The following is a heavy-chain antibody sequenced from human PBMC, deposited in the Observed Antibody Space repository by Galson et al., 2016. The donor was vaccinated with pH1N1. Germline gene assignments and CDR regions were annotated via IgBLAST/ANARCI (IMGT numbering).Heavy chain of an antibody. D-gene: IGHD7-27*01. Sequence: SLRLSCAASGFTLDDYAMHWVRQAPGKGLEWVSGISWNSGTLGYADSVKGRFTISRDKAKNSLYLQMNSLRPEDTALYYSAKDTGYLTGDQDSFDMWGQGTMVAVSS. J-gene: IGHJ3*02. CDR2: ISWNSGTL. V-gene: IGHV3-9*01. CDR3: AKDTGYLTGDQDSFDM. CDR1: GFTLDDYA.